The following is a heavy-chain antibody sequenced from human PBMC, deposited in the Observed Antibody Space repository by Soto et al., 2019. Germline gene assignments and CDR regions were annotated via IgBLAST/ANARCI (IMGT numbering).Heavy chain of an antibody. V-gene: IGHV4-59*01. D-gene: IGHD3-16*01. J-gene: IGHJ4*02. Sequence: TLSLTCSVSGDSISRDYWSWIRQPLGKGLEWIGYVYDSRYTNYNPSLKSRVTISVDASKNQFSLKLSSVTAADTAVYYCARDRSLGELDYWGQGTLVTVSS. CDR3: ARDRSLGELDY. CDR2: VYDSRYT. CDR1: GDSISRDY.